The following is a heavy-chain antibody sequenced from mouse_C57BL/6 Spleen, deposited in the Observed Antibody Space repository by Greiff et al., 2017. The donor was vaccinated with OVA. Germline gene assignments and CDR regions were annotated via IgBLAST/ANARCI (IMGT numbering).Heavy chain of an antibody. CDR1: GFTFSSYA. CDR2: ISDGGSYT. D-gene: IGHD2-5*01. V-gene: IGHV5-4*01. J-gene: IGHJ4*01. Sequence: EVMLVESGGGLVKPGGSLKLSCAASGFTFSSYAMSWVRQTPEKRLEWVATISDGGSYTYYPDNVKGRFTISRDNAKNNLYLQMSQLKSEDTAMYYCARDYSNYAMDYWGQGTSVTVSS. CDR3: ARDYSNYAMDY.